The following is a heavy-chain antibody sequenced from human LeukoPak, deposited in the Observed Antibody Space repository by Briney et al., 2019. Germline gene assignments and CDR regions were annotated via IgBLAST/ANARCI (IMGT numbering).Heavy chain of an antibody. CDR2: IIPIFGTA. D-gene: IGHD5-12*01. CDR1: GYTFTSYG. Sequence: ASVKVSCTASGYTFTSYGISWVRQAPGQGLEWMGGIIPIFGTANYAQKFQGRVTITADESTSTAYMELSSLRSEDTAVYYCARGPIVAAPVYWGQGTLVTVSS. J-gene: IGHJ4*02. CDR3: ARGPIVAAPVY. V-gene: IGHV1-69*13.